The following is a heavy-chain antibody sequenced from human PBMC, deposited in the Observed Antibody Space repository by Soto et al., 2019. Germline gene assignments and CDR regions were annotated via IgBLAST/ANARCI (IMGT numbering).Heavy chain of an antibody. J-gene: IGHJ4*02. Sequence: QITLKESGPTLVRPTQTLTLTCAFSGFSLSTSGVGVGWIRQPPGKALEWLAVIYWDDSKHYSPSLRSRLTITKDPSKNQVVLTMTTMDPIDTGQYYCAHKGPEDWPLDYWGQGTLVTVSS. V-gene: IGHV2-5*02. CDR3: AHKGPEDWPLDY. CDR2: IYWDDSK. D-gene: IGHD3-9*01. CDR1: GFSLSTSGVG.